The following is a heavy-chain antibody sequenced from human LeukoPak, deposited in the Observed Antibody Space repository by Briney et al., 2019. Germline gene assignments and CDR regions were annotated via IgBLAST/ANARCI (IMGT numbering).Heavy chain of an antibody. V-gene: IGHV4-59*01. CDR1: GGSISSYY. Sequence: SETLSLTCTVSGGSISSYYWSWIRQPPGKGLEWIGYIYYSGSTNYNPSLKSRVTISVDTSKNQFSLKLSSVTAADTAVYYCARDRQQLAQGEPVYYYYGMDVWGQGTTVTVSS. CDR3: ARDRQQLAQGEPVYYYYGMDV. CDR2: IYYSGST. D-gene: IGHD6-13*01. J-gene: IGHJ6*02.